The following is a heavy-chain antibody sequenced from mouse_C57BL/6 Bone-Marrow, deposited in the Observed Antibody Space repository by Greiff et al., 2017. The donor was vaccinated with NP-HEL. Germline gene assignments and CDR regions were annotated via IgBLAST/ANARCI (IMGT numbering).Heavy chain of an antibody. D-gene: IGHD2-3*01. J-gene: IGHJ3*01. V-gene: IGHV1-15*01. CDR1: GYTFTDYE. CDR2: IDPETGGT. Sequence: VQVVESGAELVRPGASVTLSCKASGYTFTDYEMHWVKQTPVHGLEWIGAIDPETGGTAYNQKFKGKAILTADKSSSTAYMELRSLTSEDSAVYYCTRNYDGYYVPFAYWGQGTLVTVSA. CDR3: TRNYDGYYVPFAY.